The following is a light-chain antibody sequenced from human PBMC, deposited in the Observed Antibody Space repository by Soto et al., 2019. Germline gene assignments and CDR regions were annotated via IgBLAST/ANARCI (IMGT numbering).Light chain of an antibody. J-gene: IGKJ3*01. CDR2: GAS. Sequence: DIQMTQSPSSVSASAGDRVTITCRASQGISNWLAWYQQKPGKASKLLIYGASSLQSGVPSRFSGSGSGTDFSLTISSLQPADFATYYCQQTNSFPLTFGPGTKVDI. CDR1: QGISNW. CDR3: QQTNSFPLT. V-gene: IGKV1-12*01.